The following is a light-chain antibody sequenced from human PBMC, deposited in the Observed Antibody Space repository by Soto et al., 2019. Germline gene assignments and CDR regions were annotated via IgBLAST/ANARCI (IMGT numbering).Light chain of an antibody. Sequence: EIVLTQSPATLSLSPGERATLSCRASQSVSSYLAWYQQKPGQAPRLLIYDASNRATGIPARFSGSGSGTDFILTISTLEPEDFAVYYCQQRSTWPFTFGPGTKVDIK. CDR3: QQRSTWPFT. CDR2: DAS. V-gene: IGKV3-11*01. J-gene: IGKJ3*01. CDR1: QSVSSY.